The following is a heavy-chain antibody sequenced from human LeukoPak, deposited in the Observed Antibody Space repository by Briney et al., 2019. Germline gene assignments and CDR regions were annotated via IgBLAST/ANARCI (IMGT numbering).Heavy chain of an antibody. V-gene: IGHV3-48*04. CDR2: ISDSSSSI. CDR1: GFTFSSYS. J-gene: IGHJ4*02. D-gene: IGHD1-26*01. Sequence: GGSLRLSCAASGFTFSSYSMNWVRQAPGKGPEWVSDISDSSSSIYYADSVKGRFTISRDNAKNTLYLQMNSLRAEDTAVYFCAKDRSGSYSQGLDYWGQGTLVTVSS. CDR3: AKDRSGSYSQGLDY.